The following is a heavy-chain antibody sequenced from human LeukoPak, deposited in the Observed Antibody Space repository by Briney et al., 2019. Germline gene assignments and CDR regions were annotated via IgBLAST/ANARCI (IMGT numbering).Heavy chain of an antibody. V-gene: IGHV5-51*01. CDR2: IYPGESDT. CDR3: ARHGLAGYYYMDV. CDR1: GYSFTSYW. Sequence: GESLKISCKGPGYSFTSYWIGWVRQMPGKGVEWMGIIYPGESDTRYSPSFQGQVAISADKSIRTAYLQWSSLKASDRAMYYCARHGLAGYYYMDVWGKGTTVTVSS. J-gene: IGHJ6*03. D-gene: IGHD3-10*01.